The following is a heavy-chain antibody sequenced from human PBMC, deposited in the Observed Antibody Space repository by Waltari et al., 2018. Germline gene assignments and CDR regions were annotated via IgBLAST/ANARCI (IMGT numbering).Heavy chain of an antibody. V-gene: IGHV4-39*07. CDR2: IYYSGST. CDR1: GGSISSSSYY. J-gene: IGHJ4*02. Sequence: QLQLQESGPGLVKPSETLSLTCTVSGGSISSSSYYWGWICQPPGKGLEWIGSIYYSGSTYYNPSLKSRVTISVDTSKNQFSLKLSSVTAADTAVYYCAREDVVPAALDYWGQGTLVTVSS. CDR3: AREDVVPAALDY. D-gene: IGHD2-2*01.